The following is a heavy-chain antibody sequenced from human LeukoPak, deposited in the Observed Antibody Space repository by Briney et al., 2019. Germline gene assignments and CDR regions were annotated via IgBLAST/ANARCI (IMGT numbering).Heavy chain of an antibody. J-gene: IGHJ5*02. Sequence: PSETLSLTCAVSGGSVTSNSYYWGWIHQPPGKGLEWIGNIYYSATYYNPSLKSRVTISVDTSKSQFSLKLTSMTAADTAVYYCAATEYYDILTGLYVGFDPWGQGILVTVSS. CDR2: IYYSAT. D-gene: IGHD3-9*01. V-gene: IGHV4-39*01. CDR3: AATEYYDILTGLYVGFDP. CDR1: GGSVTSNSYY.